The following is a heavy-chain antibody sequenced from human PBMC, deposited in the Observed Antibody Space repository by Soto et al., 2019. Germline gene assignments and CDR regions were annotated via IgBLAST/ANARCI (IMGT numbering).Heavy chain of an antibody. Sequence: EVQLLESGGGLVQPGGSLRLSCAASGFTFSSYAMSWVRQAPGKGLEWVSAISGSGGSTYYADSVKGRFTISRDNSKNTLYLQMNSLRAEDTAVYYCAKDGTYCSSTSCSFFDYWGQGTLVTVSS. D-gene: IGHD2-2*01. CDR1: GFTFSSYA. CDR2: ISGSGGST. CDR3: AKDGTYCSSTSCSFFDY. V-gene: IGHV3-23*01. J-gene: IGHJ4*02.